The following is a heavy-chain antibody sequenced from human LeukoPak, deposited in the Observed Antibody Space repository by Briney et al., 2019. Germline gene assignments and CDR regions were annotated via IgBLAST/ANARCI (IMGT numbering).Heavy chain of an antibody. Sequence: SETLSLTCTVSGGSISSSSYYWGWIRQPPGKGLEWIGSIYYSGSTYYNPSLKSRVTISVDTSKNQFSLKLSSVTAADTAVYYCARDPRPVVDTAMVTYLLYYFDYWGQGTLVTVSS. CDR2: IYYSGST. D-gene: IGHD5-18*01. J-gene: IGHJ4*02. V-gene: IGHV4-39*02. CDR3: ARDPRPVVDTAMVTYLLYYFDY. CDR1: GGSISSSSYY.